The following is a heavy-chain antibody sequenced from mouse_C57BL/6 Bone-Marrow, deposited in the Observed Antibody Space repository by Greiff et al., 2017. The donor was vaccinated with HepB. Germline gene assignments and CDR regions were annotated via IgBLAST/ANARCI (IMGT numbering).Heavy chain of an antibody. CDR2: INPNYGTT. J-gene: IGHJ4*01. Sequence: EVQLQQSGPELVKPGASVKLSCKASGYSFTNYNMNWVKQSTGKSLEWIGIINPNYGTTNYNQKFKGKATLTVDQSSSTAYMQLNSLTSEDSAVYYCARSAHSKTSYAMDYWGQGTSVTVSS. CDR1: GYSFTNYN. D-gene: IGHD2-5*01. CDR3: ARSAHSKTSYAMDY. V-gene: IGHV1-39*01.